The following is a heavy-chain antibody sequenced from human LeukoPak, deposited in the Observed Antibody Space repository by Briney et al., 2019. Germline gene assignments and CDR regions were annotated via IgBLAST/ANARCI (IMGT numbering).Heavy chain of an antibody. CDR1: GGSISSGGYS. J-gene: IGHJ4*02. Sequence: SETLSLTCAVSGGSISSGGYSWSWIRQPPGKGLEWIGYIYHSGSTYYNPSLKSRVTISVDRSKNQFSLKLSSVTAADTAVYYCASNGYSYGPFDYXGQGTLXTVSS. CDR2: IYHSGST. D-gene: IGHD5-18*01. V-gene: IGHV4-30-2*01. CDR3: ASNGYSYGPFDY.